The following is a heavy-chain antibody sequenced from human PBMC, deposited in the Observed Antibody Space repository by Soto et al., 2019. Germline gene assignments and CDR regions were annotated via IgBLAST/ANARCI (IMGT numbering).Heavy chain of an antibody. CDR2: IIPILGIA. CDR3: ARELVFAGDSSDVNYRDAFDI. Sequence: SVKVSCKASGGTFSSYTISWVRQAPGQGLEWMGRIIPILGIANYAQKFQGRVTITADKSTSTAYMELSSLRSEDTAVYYCARELVFAGDSSDVNYRDAFDIWGQGTMVTVSS. J-gene: IGHJ3*02. D-gene: IGHD3-22*01. V-gene: IGHV1-69*04. CDR1: GGTFSSYT.